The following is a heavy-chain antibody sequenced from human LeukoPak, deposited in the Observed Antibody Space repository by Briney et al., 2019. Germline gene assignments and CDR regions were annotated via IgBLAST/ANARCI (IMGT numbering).Heavy chain of an antibody. D-gene: IGHD6-13*01. CDR2: INHSGST. CDR1: GGSFSGYY. CDR3: ARGYSYSNNWFDP. V-gene: IGHV4-34*01. J-gene: IGHJ5*02. Sequence: SETLSLTCAVYGGSFSGYYWSWIRQPPGKGLEWIGEINHSGSTNYNPSLKSRVTISVGTSKNQFSLKLSSVTAADTAVYYCARGYSYSNNWFDPWGQGTLVTVSS.